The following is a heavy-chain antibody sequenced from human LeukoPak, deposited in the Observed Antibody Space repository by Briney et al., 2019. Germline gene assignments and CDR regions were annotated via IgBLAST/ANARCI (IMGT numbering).Heavy chain of an antibody. CDR3: AKNRGGGYTWLGWFDP. D-gene: IGHD5-24*01. CDR1: GGSISSYY. Sequence: NTSETLSLTCTVSGGSISSYYWSWIRQPAGKGLEWIGRISSSGSTNYNPSLKSRVTISVDTSKNQFSLKLTSVTAADTAVYHCAKNRGGGYTWLGWFDPWGQGTLVTVSS. CDR2: ISSSGST. J-gene: IGHJ5*02. V-gene: IGHV4-4*07.